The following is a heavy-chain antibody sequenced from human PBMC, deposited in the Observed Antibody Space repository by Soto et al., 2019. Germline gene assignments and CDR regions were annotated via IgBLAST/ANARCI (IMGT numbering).Heavy chain of an antibody. Sequence: EVQILQSGGGLEQPGGSLRLSCAASGFTFSNYAMSWIRQAPGKGLEWVSTIRETGNTYYADSVRGRFATSRDNSEKPLYPQMSSLRAEDPAVYYCAKQPMGVIRALDYWGQGTLVTVSS. CDR2: IRETGNT. CDR3: AKQPMGVIRALDY. J-gene: IGHJ4*02. V-gene: IGHV3-23*01. CDR1: GFTFSNYA. D-gene: IGHD1-26*01.